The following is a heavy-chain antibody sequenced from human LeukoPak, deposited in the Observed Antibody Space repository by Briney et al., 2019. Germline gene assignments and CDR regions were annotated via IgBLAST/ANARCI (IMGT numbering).Heavy chain of an antibody. CDR3: ARSIVVVQAAVHDAFDI. V-gene: IGHV1-46*01. D-gene: IGHD2-2*01. Sequence: ASVKVSCKASGYTFTSYYMHWVRQAPGQGLEWMGIINPSGGSTSYAQKFQGRVTMTRDTSTSTVYMELSSLRSEDTAVYYCARSIVVVQAAVHDAFDIWGQGTMVTVSS. J-gene: IGHJ3*02. CDR2: INPSGGST. CDR1: GYTFTSYY.